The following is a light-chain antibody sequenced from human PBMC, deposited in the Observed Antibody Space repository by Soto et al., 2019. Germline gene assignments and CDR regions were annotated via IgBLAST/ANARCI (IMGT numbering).Light chain of an antibody. CDR3: QQYNSSHPMYT. V-gene: IGKV3-15*01. CDR1: QSVSSN. J-gene: IGKJ2*01. Sequence: EIVMTQSPATLSVSPGERATLSCRASQSVSSNLAWYQQKPSQAPRLLIYGASTRATGIPARFSGSGSGTGLTLTLSSLKSEDFAVYFCQQYNSSHPMYTFGQGTKLEIK. CDR2: GAS.